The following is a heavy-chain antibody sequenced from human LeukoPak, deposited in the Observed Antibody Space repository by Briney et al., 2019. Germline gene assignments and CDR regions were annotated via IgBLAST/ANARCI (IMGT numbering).Heavy chain of an antibody. CDR2: ISAYNGNT. J-gene: IGHJ3*02. CDR3: ARASPLTIFGVVVVYDAFDI. D-gene: IGHD3-3*01. Sequence: ASVKVSCKASGYTFTSYGISWVRQAPGQGLEWMGWISAYNGNTNYAQKLQGGVTMTTDTSTSTAYMELRSLRSDDTAVYYCARASPLTIFGVVVVYDAFDIWGQGTMVTVSS. CDR1: GYTFTSYG. V-gene: IGHV1-18*01.